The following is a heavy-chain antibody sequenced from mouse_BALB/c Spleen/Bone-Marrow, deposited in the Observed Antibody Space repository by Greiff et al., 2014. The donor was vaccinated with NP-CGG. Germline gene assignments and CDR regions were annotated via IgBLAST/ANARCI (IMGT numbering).Heavy chain of an antibody. D-gene: IGHD4-1*01. CDR1: GFNITDPY. J-gene: IGHJ2*01. CDR3: ATLTGHFDY. Sequence: EVKLVESGAELVKPGASVKLSCTASGFNITDPYIHWVKQRPGQGLDWIGRIDPASDNTQYDPKFQGKATLTADTSSNTAYLQLSSLTSEDTAVYYCATLTGHFDYWGQGTILTVSS. CDR2: IDPASDNT. V-gene: IGHV14-3*02.